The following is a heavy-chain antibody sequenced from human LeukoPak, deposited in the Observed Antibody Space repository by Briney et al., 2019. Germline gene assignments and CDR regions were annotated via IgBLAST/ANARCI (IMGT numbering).Heavy chain of an antibody. CDR3: ARVRVRGYYYMDV. CDR2: ISSSGSTI. J-gene: IGHJ6*03. Sequence: GGSLRLSCAASGFTFSDYYMSWIRLAPGKGLEWVSYISSSGSTIYYADSVTGRFTISRDNAKNSPYLQMNSLRAEDTAVYYCARVRVRGYYYMDVWGKGTTVTVSS. V-gene: IGHV3-11*04. CDR1: GFTFSDYY.